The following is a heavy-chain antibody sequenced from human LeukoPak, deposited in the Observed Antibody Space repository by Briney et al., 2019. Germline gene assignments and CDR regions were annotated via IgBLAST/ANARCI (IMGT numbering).Heavy chain of an antibody. CDR2: IYHSGST. J-gene: IGHJ4*02. CDR3: ARGRQEALPDY. Sequence: SETLSLTCAVSGGSISSSNWWSWVRQPPGKGLEWIGEIYHSGSTNYNPSLKSRVTISVDKPKNQFSLKLSSVTAADTAVYYCARGRQEALPDYWGQGTLVTVSS. V-gene: IGHV4-4*02. CDR1: GGSISSSNW.